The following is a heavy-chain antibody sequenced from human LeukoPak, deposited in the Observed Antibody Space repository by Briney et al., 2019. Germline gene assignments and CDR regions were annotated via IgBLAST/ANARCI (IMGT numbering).Heavy chain of an antibody. CDR3: ARSPPITVFGGSSDF. CDR1: GYTFNNYG. Sequence: ASVKVSCKASGYTFNNYGISWVRQAPGQGLEWMGWISAYNGNTNYAQNLHDRVTMTTETSTSTAYMELRSLRSDDTAVYYCARSPPITVFGGSSDFWGQGTLVTVSS. CDR2: ISAYNGNT. D-gene: IGHD3-3*01. V-gene: IGHV1-18*04. J-gene: IGHJ4*02.